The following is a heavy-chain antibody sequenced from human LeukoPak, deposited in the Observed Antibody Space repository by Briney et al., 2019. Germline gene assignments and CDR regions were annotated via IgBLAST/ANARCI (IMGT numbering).Heavy chain of an antibody. Sequence: GGSLRLSCEASGFIFRNYYMNWVRQAPGKGLEWVSYISSSGSTIYYADSVKGRFTISRDNAKNSLYLQMNSLRAEDTAVYYCARVGGYGDYLGWFDPWGQGTLVTVSS. CDR2: ISSSGSTI. CDR3: ARVGGYGDYLGWFDP. V-gene: IGHV3-11*04. D-gene: IGHD4-17*01. CDR1: GFIFRNYY. J-gene: IGHJ5*02.